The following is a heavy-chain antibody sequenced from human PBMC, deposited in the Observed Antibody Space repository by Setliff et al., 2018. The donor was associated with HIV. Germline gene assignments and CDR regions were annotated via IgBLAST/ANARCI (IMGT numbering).Heavy chain of an antibody. CDR3: ARSQPDTIFGVVTFDC. Sequence: SETLSLTCTVSGGSMSSSGPGYYWGWVRQTPGGGLEWIGSVYYRGRTYYNPSLKSRVTISVDTSKNQLSLRLTSMAAADTAMYYCARSQPDTIFGVVTFDCWGQGKMVTVLL. D-gene: IGHD3-3*01. V-gene: IGHV4-39*01. J-gene: IGHJ4*02. CDR1: GGSMSSSGPGYY. CDR2: VYYRGRT.